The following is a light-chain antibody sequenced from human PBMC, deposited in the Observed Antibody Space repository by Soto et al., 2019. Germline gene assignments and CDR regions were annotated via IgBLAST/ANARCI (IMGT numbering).Light chain of an antibody. Sequence: EIVLTQSTGTLSLSPGERATLSCRASQSVSSTYLAWYQQKPGQAPSLLIYGASRRATGIPDRFSGSGSGTDFTLTISRLEPEDFAVDYCQQYERSPTTFGGGTKVEIK. CDR2: GAS. CDR3: QQYERSPTT. J-gene: IGKJ4*01. V-gene: IGKV3-20*01. CDR1: QSVSSTY.